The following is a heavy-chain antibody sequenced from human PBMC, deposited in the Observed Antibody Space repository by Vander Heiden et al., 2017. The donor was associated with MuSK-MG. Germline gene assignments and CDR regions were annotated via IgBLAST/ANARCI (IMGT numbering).Heavy chain of an antibody. CDR1: GFSLSNARMG. CDR3: ARINDYYDFWSGLRVPEPIYYFDY. D-gene: IGHD3-3*01. J-gene: IGHJ4*02. V-gene: IGHV2-26*01. Sequence: QVTLKESGPVLVKPTETLTLTCTVSGFSLSNARMGVSWIRQPPGKALEWLAHIFSNDEKSYSTSLKSRLTISKDTSKSQVVLTMTNMDPVDTATYYCARINDYYDFWSGLRVPEPIYYFDYWGQGTLDTVSS. CDR2: IFSNDEK.